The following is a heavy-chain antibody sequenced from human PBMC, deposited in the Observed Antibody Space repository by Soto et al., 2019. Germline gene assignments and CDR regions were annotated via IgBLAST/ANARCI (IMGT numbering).Heavy chain of an antibody. CDR1: CGSISSSTYF. V-gene: IGHV4-39*01. CDR2: IYYSGST. J-gene: IGHJ4*02. Sequence: SETLSLTCTVSCGSISSSTYFWGWVRQPPGKGLEWIGSIYYSGSTYYNPSLKSRVTISVDTSKNHFSLKVSSVTAADTAAYYCARHLGEGYFDYWGQGTLVTVSS. CDR3: ARHLGEGYFDY.